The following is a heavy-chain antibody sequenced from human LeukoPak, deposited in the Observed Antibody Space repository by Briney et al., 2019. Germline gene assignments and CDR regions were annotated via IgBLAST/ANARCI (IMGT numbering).Heavy chain of an antibody. CDR1: GFTFSTYT. CDR2: ISGNGGRT. D-gene: IGHD3-10*01. CDR3: AKDFGRTLGGPGY. Sequence: PGGSLRLSCAASGFTFSTYTMAWVRQAPGGGREWVSGISGNGGRTYYADSVKGRFAISRDDSKSTLYLQMNSLRGEDTAVYYCAKDFGRTLGGPGYWGRGTLVIVSS. V-gene: IGHV3-23*01. J-gene: IGHJ4*02.